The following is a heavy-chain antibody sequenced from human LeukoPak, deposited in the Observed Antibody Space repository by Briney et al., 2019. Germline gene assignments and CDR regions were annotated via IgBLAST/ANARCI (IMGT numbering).Heavy chain of an antibody. V-gene: IGHV4-38-2*02. Sequence: SETLSLTCTVSDYSINSGYYWDWIRQPPGKGLEWIGSIYHSGSTYYNPSLKSRVTISVDTSKNQFSLKLSSVTAADTAVYYCAELGITMIGGVWGKGTTVTISS. CDR2: IYHSGST. J-gene: IGHJ6*04. CDR1: DYSINSGYY. CDR3: AELGITMIGGV. D-gene: IGHD3-10*02.